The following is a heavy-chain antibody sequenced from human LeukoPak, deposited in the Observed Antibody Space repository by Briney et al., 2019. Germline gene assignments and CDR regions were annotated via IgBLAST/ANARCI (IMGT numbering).Heavy chain of an antibody. D-gene: IGHD2-2*01. V-gene: IGHV3-48*01. CDR2: ISSSSSTI. CDR3: ARDPGVPAFDP. CDR1: GFTFSSYS. J-gene: IGHJ5*02. Sequence: PGGSLRLSCAASGFTFSSYSMNWVRQAPGKGLEWVSYISSSSSTIYYADSVKGRFTISRDNAKNSLYLQMNSLRAEDTAVYYCARDPGVPAFDPWGQGTLVIVP.